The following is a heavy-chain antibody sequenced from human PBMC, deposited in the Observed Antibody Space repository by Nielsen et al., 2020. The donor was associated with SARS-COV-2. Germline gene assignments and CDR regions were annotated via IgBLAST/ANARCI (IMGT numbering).Heavy chain of an antibody. J-gene: IGHJ6*02. CDR2: IYYSGST. Sequence: SETLSLTCTVSGGSIKSSTYYWGWIRQPPGKGLEWIGSIYYSGSTYYSPSLKSRVTISVDTSKNQFSLKLSSVTAADTALYYCARERVGGITIFGVVTRYGMDVWGQGTTVTVSS. D-gene: IGHD3-3*01. CDR1: GGSIKSSTYY. CDR3: ARERVGGITIFGVVTRYGMDV. V-gene: IGHV4-39*07.